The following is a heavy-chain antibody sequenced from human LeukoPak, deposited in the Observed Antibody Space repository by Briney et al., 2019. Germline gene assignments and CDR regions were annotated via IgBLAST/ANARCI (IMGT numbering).Heavy chain of an antibody. J-gene: IGHJ5*02. D-gene: IGHD4-17*01. CDR1: GYTFTGYY. Sequence: ASVKVSCKASGYTFTGYYMHWVRQAPGQGLEWMGWINPNSGGTNYAQKFQGRVTMTRDTSISTAYMELSRLRSDDTAVYYCARHVYGDYVNLFWFDPWGQGTLVTVSS. CDR2: INPNSGGT. V-gene: IGHV1-2*02. CDR3: ARHVYGDYVNLFWFDP.